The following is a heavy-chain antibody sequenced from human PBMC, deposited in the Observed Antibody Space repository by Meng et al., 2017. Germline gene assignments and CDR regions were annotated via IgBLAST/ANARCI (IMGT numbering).Heavy chain of an antibody. CDR2: IYWDDDK. CDR3: VRRRDYGDYIDY. Sequence: QITLKESGPTLVKAPQTLTLTCTFSGFSLSTRGVGVGWIRQPPGKALDWLALIYWDDDKRYSPSLKSRLTISKDTSKNQVVLTMTNMDPVDTGTYYCVRRRDYGDYIDYWGQGTLVTVSS. V-gene: IGHV2-5*02. D-gene: IGHD4-17*01. J-gene: IGHJ4*02. CDR1: GFSLSTRGVG.